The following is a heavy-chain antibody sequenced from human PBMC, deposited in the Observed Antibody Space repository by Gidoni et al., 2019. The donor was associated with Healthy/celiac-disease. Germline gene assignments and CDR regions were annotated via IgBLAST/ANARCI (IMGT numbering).Heavy chain of an antibody. CDR2: INAGNGNT. Sequence: QVQLVQSGAEVKKPGASVKVSCKASGYTFTSYAMHWVRQAPGQRLEWMGWINAGNGNTKYSQKFQGRVTITRDTSASTAYMELSSLRSEDTAVYYCARDAGYSGSYGDYWGQGTLVTVSS. CDR1: GYTFTSYA. J-gene: IGHJ4*02. V-gene: IGHV1-3*01. D-gene: IGHD1-26*01. CDR3: ARDAGYSGSYGDY.